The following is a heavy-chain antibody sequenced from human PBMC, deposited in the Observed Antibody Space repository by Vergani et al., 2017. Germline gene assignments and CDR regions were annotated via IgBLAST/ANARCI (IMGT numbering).Heavy chain of an antibody. Sequence: QVQLVESGGGLVKPGGSLRLSCAASGFTFSDYYMSWIRQAPGKGLEWVAVISYDGSNKYYADSVKGRFTISRDNSKNTLYLQMNSLRAEDTAVYYCARDGGHCSSTSCQYGYYYYMDGWGKGTTVTVSS. D-gene: IGHD2-2*01. CDR2: ISYDGSNK. J-gene: IGHJ6*03. CDR3: ARDGGHCSSTSCQYGYYYYMDG. V-gene: IGHV3-30-3*01. CDR1: GFTFSDYY.